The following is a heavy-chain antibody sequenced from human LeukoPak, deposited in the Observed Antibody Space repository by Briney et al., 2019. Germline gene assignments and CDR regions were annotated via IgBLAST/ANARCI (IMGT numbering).Heavy chain of an antibody. D-gene: IGHD3-16*01. J-gene: IGHJ4*02. CDR2: IYSGGST. V-gene: IGHV3-66*02. CDR3: ASLGY. Sequence: GGSLRLSCAVSGITVGGNYMTWVRQAPGKGLDWVSAIYSGGSTYYADSVKGQFTISRDNSKNTLYLQMNSLRPEDTAVYYCASLGYWGQGTLVTVSS. CDR1: GITVGGNY.